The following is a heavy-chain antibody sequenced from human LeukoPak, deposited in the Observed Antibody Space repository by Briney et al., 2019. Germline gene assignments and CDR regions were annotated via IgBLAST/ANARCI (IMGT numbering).Heavy chain of an antibody. J-gene: IGHJ6*03. V-gene: IGHV1-2*02. CDR1: GYTFTGYY. CDR2: INPNSGGT. Sequence: ASVKVSCKASGYTFTGYYMHWVRQAPGQGLEWMGWINPNSGGTNYAQKFQGRVTMTRDTSISTAYMELSRLRSDDTAVYYCARVRGSGSYYYYMDVWGKGTTVTVSS. CDR3: ARVRGSGSYYYYMDV. D-gene: IGHD3-10*01.